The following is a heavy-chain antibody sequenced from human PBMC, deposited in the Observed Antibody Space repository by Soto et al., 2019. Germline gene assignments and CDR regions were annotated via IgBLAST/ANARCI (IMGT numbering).Heavy chain of an antibody. CDR1: GFTFGDYY. CDR3: AWAPYGFTSLFDS. D-gene: IGHD3-10*01. Sequence: QVQLVESGGGLVKPGGSLRLSCAASGFTFGDYYMSWIRQAPGKGLEWVSYISSSGTTIHHADSVKGRFTISRDNAKNSLYLQMNSLRAEDTAVYYCAWAPYGFTSLFDSWGQGTLVTVSS. V-gene: IGHV3-11*01. J-gene: IGHJ5*01. CDR2: ISSSGTTI.